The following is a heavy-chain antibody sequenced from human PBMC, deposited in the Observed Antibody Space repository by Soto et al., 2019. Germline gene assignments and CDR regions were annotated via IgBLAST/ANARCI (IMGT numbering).Heavy chain of an antibody. CDR2: IYYSGST. CDR1: GGSISSYY. CDR3: ARLAGIAVAGIYF. J-gene: IGHJ4*02. V-gene: IGHV4-59*08. D-gene: IGHD6-19*01. Sequence: LSLTCTVSGGSISSYYWSWIRQPPGKGLEWIGYIYYSGSTNYNPSLKSRVTISVDTSKNQFSLKLSSVTAADTAVYYCARLAGIAVAGIYFWGQGTLVPVSS.